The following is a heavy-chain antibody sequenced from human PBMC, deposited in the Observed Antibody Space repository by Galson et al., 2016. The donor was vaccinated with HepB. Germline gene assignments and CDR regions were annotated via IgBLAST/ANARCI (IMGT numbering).Heavy chain of an antibody. CDR1: GFTFSLNA. V-gene: IGHV3-23*01. CDR2: ISSRGITT. CDR3: AKDFGSTGYYQVCES. D-gene: IGHD3-22*01. Sequence: SLRLSCAASGFTFSLNALTWVRQAPGKGLEWVSAISSRGITTFYSDSVKGRFTVSRDNSKNTLFLQMDSMRAEDTAIYYCAKDFGSTGYYQVCESWCQGTLVAVSS. J-gene: IGHJ5*02.